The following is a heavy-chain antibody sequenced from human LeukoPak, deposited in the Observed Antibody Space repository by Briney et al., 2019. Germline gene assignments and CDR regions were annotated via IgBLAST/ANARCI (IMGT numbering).Heavy chain of an antibody. CDR3: ARGGMTIFGVVIGRAFDY. Sequence: SETLSLTCAVYGGSFSGSYWSWIRQPPGKGLEWIGEINHRGSTNYNPSLKSRVTISVDTSKNQFSLKLSSVTAADTAVYYCARGGMTIFGVVIGRAFDYWGQGTLVTVSS. CDR1: GGSFSGSY. V-gene: IGHV4-34*01. J-gene: IGHJ4*02. D-gene: IGHD3-3*01. CDR2: INHRGST.